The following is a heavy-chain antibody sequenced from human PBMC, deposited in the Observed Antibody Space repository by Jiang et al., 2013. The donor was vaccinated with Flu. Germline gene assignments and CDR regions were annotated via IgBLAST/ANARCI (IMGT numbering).Heavy chain of an antibody. CDR1: GFTLSPYS. CDR3: ASAIGGAHYYYGMDV. V-gene: IGHV3-21*01. CDR2: IGSDNSYI. D-gene: IGHD2-15*01. J-gene: IGHJ6*04. Sequence: QLLESGGGPGRSLGGPVRLSCAASGFTLSPYSMNWVRQAPGKGLEWVSFIGSDNSYIHYADSVKGRFTISRDNAKNSLYLQMNSLTAEDTAVYYCASAIGGAHYYYGMDVWGKGTTVTISS.